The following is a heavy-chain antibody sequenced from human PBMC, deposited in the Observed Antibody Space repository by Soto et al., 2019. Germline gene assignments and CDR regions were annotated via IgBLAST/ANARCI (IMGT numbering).Heavy chain of an antibody. D-gene: IGHD3-22*01. CDR2: INPANGDT. Sequence: ASVKVSCKTSGYTFNKYPIHWVRQAPGQGLEWMGWINPANGDTGFSQKFQDRVTITRDTSASTAYMELRSLRSDDTAVYYCARDLSGGYYYDSSGLGWFDPWGQGTLVTLSS. J-gene: IGHJ5*02. CDR1: GYTFNKYP. V-gene: IGHV1-3*01. CDR3: ARDLSGGYYYDSSGLGWFDP.